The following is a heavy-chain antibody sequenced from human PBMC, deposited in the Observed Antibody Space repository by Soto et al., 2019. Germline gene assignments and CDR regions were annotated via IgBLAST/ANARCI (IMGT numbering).Heavy chain of an antibody. CDR2: INPNSGHT. CDR3: ARGQVVNFDNWFDP. V-gene: IGHV1-18*03. CDR1: GYTFTTYG. Sequence: QIQLLQSGAEVKRPGTSVKVSCQASGYTFTTYGIIWVRQAPGQGLEWMGWINPNSGHTNYAQNLQDRATMTTDTSTNTAYMELRSLRSDDMAVYFCARGQVVNFDNWFDPWGQGTLVTVSS. D-gene: IGHD3-22*01. J-gene: IGHJ5*02.